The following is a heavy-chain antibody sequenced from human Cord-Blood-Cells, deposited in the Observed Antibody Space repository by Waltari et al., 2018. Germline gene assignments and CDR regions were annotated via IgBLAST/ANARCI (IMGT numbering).Heavy chain of an antibody. Sequence: QVQLQQWGAGLLKPSETLSLTCAVYGGSFSGYYWSWIRQPPGKGLEWIGEINHSGSTNYSPSLKSRVTISVDTSKNQFSLKLSSVTAVDTAVYYCARVDCSSTSCYKNWFDPWGQGTLVTVSS. CDR3: ARVDCSSTSCYKNWFDP. J-gene: IGHJ5*02. CDR2: INHSGST. V-gene: IGHV4-34*01. CDR1: GGSFSGYY. D-gene: IGHD2-2*02.